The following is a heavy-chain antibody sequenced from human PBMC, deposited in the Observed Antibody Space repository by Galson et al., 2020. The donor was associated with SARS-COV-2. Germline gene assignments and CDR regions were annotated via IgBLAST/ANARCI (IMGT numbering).Heavy chain of an antibody. CDR2: IYSGGGT. J-gene: IGHJ6*03. CDR1: GFTISSNY. D-gene: IGHD1-20*01. Sequence: GGSLRLSCAASGFTISSNYMTWVRQAPGKGLEWVSVIYSGGGTYYADSVKGRFTISSDNSKNTLYLQMNSLRAEDSAVYYCARGGGLNFLYYYMDVWGKGTTVTISS. V-gene: IGHV3-66*02. CDR3: ARGGGLNFLYYYMDV.